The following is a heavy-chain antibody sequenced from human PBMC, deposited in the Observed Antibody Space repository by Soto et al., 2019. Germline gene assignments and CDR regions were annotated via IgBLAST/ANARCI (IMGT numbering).Heavy chain of an antibody. CDR1: GYTFTSYA. Sequence: QVQLVQSGSELKKPGASVKVSCKASGYTFTSYAMNWVRHAPGQGLEWMGWINTNTGNPTYAQGFTGRFVFSLDTSVSTAYLQICSLKAEDTAVYYCARSSRIWFGEPESVFDPWGQGTLVTVSS. D-gene: IGHD3-10*01. J-gene: IGHJ5*02. CDR2: INTNTGNP. V-gene: IGHV7-4-1*01. CDR3: ARSSRIWFGEPESVFDP.